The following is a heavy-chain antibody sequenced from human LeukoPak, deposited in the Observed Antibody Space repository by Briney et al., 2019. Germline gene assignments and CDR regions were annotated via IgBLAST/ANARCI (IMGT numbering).Heavy chain of an antibody. CDR2: IIPIFGTA. V-gene: IGHV1-69*01. CDR1: GGTFSSYA. J-gene: IGHJ6*03. D-gene: IGHD6-13*01. CDR3: AKEGVVGQQLYYYYMDV. Sequence: SVKVSCKASGGTFSSYAISWVRQPPGQGLEWMGGIIPIFGTANYAQKFQGRVTITADESTSTAYMELSSLRSEDTAVYYCAKEGVVGQQLYYYYMDVWGKGTTVTVSS.